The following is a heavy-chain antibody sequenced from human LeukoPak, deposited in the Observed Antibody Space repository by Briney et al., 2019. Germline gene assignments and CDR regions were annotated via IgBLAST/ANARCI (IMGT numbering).Heavy chain of an antibody. Sequence: SETLSLTCTVSGGSISSGTSYWSWVRQPPGKGLEWIGYIYHSGSTYYNPSLRSRVTISVDRSKNQFSLKLSSVTAADTAVYYCVRAATSHYFDYWGPGTLVTVSS. CDR3: VRAATSHYFDY. CDR1: GGSISSGTSY. V-gene: IGHV4-30-2*01. CDR2: IYHSGST. J-gene: IGHJ4*02.